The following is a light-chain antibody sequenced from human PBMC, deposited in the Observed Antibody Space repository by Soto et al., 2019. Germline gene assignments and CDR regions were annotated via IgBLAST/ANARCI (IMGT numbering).Light chain of an antibody. CDR3: LQDYNYPRT. CDR2: EAS. Sequence: AIQMTQSPSSLSASVSDTVTFTCRASQDIGKDLGWYQQKPGEAPVLLIYEASTAQSGVPSRFTGSGFGTEFTLTISSLQPEDFATYYCLQDYNYPRTFGLGTRVEIK. V-gene: IGKV1-6*01. J-gene: IGKJ1*01. CDR1: QDIGKD.